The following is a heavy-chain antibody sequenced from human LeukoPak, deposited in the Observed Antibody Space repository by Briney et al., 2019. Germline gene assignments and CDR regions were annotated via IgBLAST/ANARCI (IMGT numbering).Heavy chain of an antibody. CDR2: ILWNDDK. CDR1: GFSLSPTGVG. D-gene: IGHD2-2*01. J-gene: IGHJ4*02. CDR3: AHMYCSAISCPHYFNY. Sequence: SGPTLVNPTQTLTLTCTFSGFSLSPTGVGVGWIRQPPGKALGWFALILWNDDKRYSPSLKSRLTIPKDTSKTQVFLTMTTMDTVDTATYYCAHMYCSAISCPHYFNYWGQGTLVTVSS. V-gene: IGHV2-5*01.